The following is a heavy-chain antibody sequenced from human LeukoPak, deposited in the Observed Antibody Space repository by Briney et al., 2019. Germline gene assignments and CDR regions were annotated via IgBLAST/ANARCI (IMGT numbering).Heavy chain of an antibody. Sequence: SETLSLTCTVSGGSISSYYWSWIRQPPGKGLEWIGYIYYSGSTNYNPSLKSRVTISVDTSKNQFSLKLSSVTAADTAVYYCAREDSPPYYGMDVWGQGTTVTVSS. D-gene: IGHD5-18*01. V-gene: IGHV4-59*12. CDR1: GGSISSYY. CDR2: IYYSGST. J-gene: IGHJ6*02. CDR3: AREDSPPYYGMDV.